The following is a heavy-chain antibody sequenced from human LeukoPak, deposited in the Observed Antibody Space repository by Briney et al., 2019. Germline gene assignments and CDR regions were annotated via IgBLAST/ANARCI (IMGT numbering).Heavy chain of an antibody. J-gene: IGHJ5*02. CDR2: IYNSGST. V-gene: IGHV4-59*08. CDR3: ARASGITGTKGPFDP. CDR1: GDSISIYY. Sequence: SETLSLTCSVSGDSISIYYWSWIRQPPGKGLEWIGYIYNSGSTNYNPSLKSRVTISVDTSKNQFSLKLSSVTAADTAVYYCARASGITGTKGPFDPWGQGTLVTVSS. D-gene: IGHD1-7*01.